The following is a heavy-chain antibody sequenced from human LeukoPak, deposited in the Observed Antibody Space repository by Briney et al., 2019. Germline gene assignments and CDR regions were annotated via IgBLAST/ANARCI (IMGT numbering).Heavy chain of an antibody. CDR1: GGSISSGGYY. D-gene: IGHD3-22*01. CDR3: ARSPRGRIAYYYDSSGYTFDY. Sequence: SETLSLTCTVSGGSISSGGYYWSWIRQHPGKGLEWIGYIYYSGSTYYNPSLKSRVTISVDTSKNQFSLKLSSVTAADTAVYYCARSPRGRIAYYYDSSGYTFDYWGQGTLVTVSS. V-gene: IGHV4-31*03. J-gene: IGHJ4*02. CDR2: IYYSGST.